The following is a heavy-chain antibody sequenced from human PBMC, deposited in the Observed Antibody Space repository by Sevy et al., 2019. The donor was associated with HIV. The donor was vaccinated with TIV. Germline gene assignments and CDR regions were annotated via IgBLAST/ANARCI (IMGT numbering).Heavy chain of an antibody. CDR1: GFTFSNGW. V-gene: IGHV3-15*01. Sequence: GGSLRLSCAASGFTFSNGWMSWVRQAPGKGLEWVGRIKSKTDGGTTDYAAPMKGRFTISRDDSKNTVYLQMNSLKSEDTAAYYCATEGLYCSGSTCYTEGFDDWGQGTLVTVSS. CDR2: IKSKTDGGTT. J-gene: IGHJ4*02. CDR3: ATEGLYCSGSTCYTEGFDD. D-gene: IGHD2-15*01.